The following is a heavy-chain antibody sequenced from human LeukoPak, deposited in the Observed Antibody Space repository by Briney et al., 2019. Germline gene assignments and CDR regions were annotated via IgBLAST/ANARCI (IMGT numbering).Heavy chain of an antibody. D-gene: IGHD5-12*01. Sequence: PGGSLRLSCAASGFTFSSYGMHWVRQAPGKGLEWVAVISYDGSNKYYADSVKGRFTISRDNSKNTLYLQRNSLRAEDTAVYYCAKGVAPLDYWGQGTLVTVSS. CDR3: AKGVAPLDY. CDR1: GFTFSSYG. J-gene: IGHJ4*02. CDR2: ISYDGSNK. V-gene: IGHV3-30*18.